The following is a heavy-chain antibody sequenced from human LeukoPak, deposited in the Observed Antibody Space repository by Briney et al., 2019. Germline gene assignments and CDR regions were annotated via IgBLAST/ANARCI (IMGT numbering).Heavy chain of an antibody. Sequence: ASVKVSCKASGGTFSSYAISWVRQAPGQGLEWMGDIIPFFGTANYAQKFQGRVTITADESTSTAYMELSSLRSEDTAVYYCARRGIAVAGDPDNWFDPWGQGTLVTVSS. CDR1: GGTFSSYA. D-gene: IGHD6-19*01. V-gene: IGHV1-69*13. CDR2: IIPFFGTA. J-gene: IGHJ5*02. CDR3: ARRGIAVAGDPDNWFDP.